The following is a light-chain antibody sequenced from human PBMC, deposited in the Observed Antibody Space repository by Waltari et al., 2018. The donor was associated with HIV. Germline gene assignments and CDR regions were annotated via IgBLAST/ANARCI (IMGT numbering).Light chain of an antibody. CDR3: AAWDDTLSGRV. CDR1: SPNIGSTF. CDR2: SDN. V-gene: IGLV1-47*02. J-gene: IGLJ3*02. Sequence: QSVLTQPPSASATPGQRVTISCSGSSPNIGSTFFYWYQQLPGGTPELCTYSDNHRPSGTPDRFSASKSGTSASLAISGLRSEDEGHYYCAAWDDTLSGRVFGGGTKVTVL.